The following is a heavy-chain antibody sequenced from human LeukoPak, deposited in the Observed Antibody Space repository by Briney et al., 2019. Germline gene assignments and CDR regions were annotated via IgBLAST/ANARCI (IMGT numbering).Heavy chain of an antibody. CDR2: TNPNSGGT. CDR3: ASRVGVDYDFWSGTPDY. D-gene: IGHD3-3*01. CDR1: GYTFTGYY. J-gene: IGHJ4*02. V-gene: IGHV1-2*02. Sequence: GASVKLSCKASGYTFTGYYMHWVRQAPGQGLEWMGWTNPNSGGTNYAQKFQGRVTMTRDTSISTAYMELSRLRSDDTAVYYCASRVGVDYDFWSGTPDYWGQGTLVTVSS.